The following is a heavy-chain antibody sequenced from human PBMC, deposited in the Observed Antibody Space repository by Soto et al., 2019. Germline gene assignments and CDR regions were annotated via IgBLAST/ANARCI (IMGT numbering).Heavy chain of an antibody. J-gene: IGHJ4*02. Sequence: QLQLQESGPGLVKPSETLSLTCSVSGGSISRSSYYWGWIRQPPGKGLEWIASIYYSGSTYYNPSPKSRATISVDTSKNQSSLKLSSVDAANTAVYYCATLWFGEGNYWGQGTLVTVSS. CDR2: IYYSGST. CDR3: ATLWFGEGNY. V-gene: IGHV4-39*01. D-gene: IGHD3-10*01. CDR1: GGSISRSSYY.